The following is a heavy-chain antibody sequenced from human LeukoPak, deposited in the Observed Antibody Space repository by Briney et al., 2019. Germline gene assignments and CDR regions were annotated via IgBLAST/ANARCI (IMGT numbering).Heavy chain of an antibody. CDR2: ISSSSSTI. J-gene: IGHJ3*02. V-gene: IGHV3-48*01. CDR1: GFTFSSYS. D-gene: IGHD3-22*01. CDR3: ARAGRYYYDSSGYYYDAFDI. Sequence: PGGSLRPSCAASGFTFSSYSMNWVRQAPGKGLEWVSYISSSSSTIYYADSVKGRFTISRDNAKNSLYLQMNSLRAEDTAVYYCARAGRYYYDSSGYYYDAFDIWGQGTMVTVSS.